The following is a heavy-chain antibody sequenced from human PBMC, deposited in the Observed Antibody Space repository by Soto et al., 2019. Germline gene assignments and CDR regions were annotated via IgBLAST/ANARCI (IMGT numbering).Heavy chain of an antibody. CDR1: GGSISSSNW. CDR3: ARVRQYCSGTSCYLDP. CDR2: ILHSGTT. J-gene: IGHJ5*02. V-gene: IGHV4-4*02. D-gene: IGHD2-2*01. Sequence: QVQLQESGPGLVKPSETLSLTCAVSGGSISSSNWWHWVRQPPGKGLEWIGEILHSGTTNYNPSPKSRVAISVDKSKNKFSPKLNSVTAADTAVYYCARVRQYCSGTSCYLDPWGQGTLVTVSS.